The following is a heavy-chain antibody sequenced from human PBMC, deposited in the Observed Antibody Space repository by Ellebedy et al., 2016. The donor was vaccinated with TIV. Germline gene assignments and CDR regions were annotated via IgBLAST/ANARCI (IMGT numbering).Heavy chain of an antibody. CDR2: INHRGTS. CDR3: ARGSMVRGLAG. CDR1: LPSLSGYY. D-gene: IGHD3-10*01. V-gene: IGHV4-34*01. Sequence: SETLSLTXEVDLPSLSGYYWAWIRQSPGKGLEWIGDINHRGTSKSISSLKSRVTISLDTSKKQFSLNITSVTAADTAFYYCARGSMVRGLAGWGQGTLVTVSS. J-gene: IGHJ4*02.